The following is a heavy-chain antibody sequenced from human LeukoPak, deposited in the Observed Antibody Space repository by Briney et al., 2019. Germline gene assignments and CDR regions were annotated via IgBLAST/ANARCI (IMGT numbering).Heavy chain of an antibody. V-gene: IGHV1-2*02. CDR2: INPNSGGT. J-gene: IGHJ4*02. CDR3: ASPLGDSGSYYGALDY. D-gene: IGHD1-26*01. CDR1: GYTFTGYY. Sequence: ASVKVSCKASGYTFTGYYMHWMRQAPGQGLEWMGWINPNSGGTNYAQKFQGRVTMTRDTSISTAYMELSRLRSDDTAVYYCASPLGDSGSYYGALDYWGQGTLVTVSS.